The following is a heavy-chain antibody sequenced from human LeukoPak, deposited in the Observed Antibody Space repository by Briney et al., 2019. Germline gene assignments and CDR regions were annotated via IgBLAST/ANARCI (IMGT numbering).Heavy chain of an antibody. Sequence: GGSLRLSCAASGFTFSSYALHWVRQAPGKGLEWVAVLSFDGTITYYADSVKGRSTISRDNSKNTLYLQLNSLRAEDTAVYYCARDSTYYYDSGSSGPHYFGYWGQGTLVTVSS. D-gene: IGHD3-10*01. V-gene: IGHV3-30*04. CDR1: GFTFSSYA. CDR2: LSFDGTIT. CDR3: ARDSTYYYDSGSSGPHYFGY. J-gene: IGHJ4*02.